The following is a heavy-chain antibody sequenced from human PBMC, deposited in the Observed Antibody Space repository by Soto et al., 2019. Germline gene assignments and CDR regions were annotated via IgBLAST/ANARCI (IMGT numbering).Heavy chain of an antibody. CDR3: ARESRDILAGPPWVWYFDL. Sequence: QVQLQQWGAGPLRPLETLSLTCGVSGGSFSGYYWAWIRQSPGKGLEWIGEINDRGSINYNASLQSRVRISVVTSENHYSLNLRSVTAADTAVYYCARESRDILAGPPWVWYFDLWGRGTLVTVSS. V-gene: IGHV4-34*01. J-gene: IGHJ2*01. CDR2: INDRGSI. CDR1: GGSFSGYY. D-gene: IGHD3-9*01.